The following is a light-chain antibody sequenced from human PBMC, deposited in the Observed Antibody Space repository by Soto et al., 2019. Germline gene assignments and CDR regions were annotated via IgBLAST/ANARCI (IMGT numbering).Light chain of an antibody. J-gene: IGLJ3*02. CDR1: GSNVGAYNY. CDR2: DVN. Sequence: QSALTQPRSVSGSPGQSVTISCTGTGSNVGAYNYVSWYQQHPGKAPKLMIYDVNKRPSGVPDRFSGSKSDNTASLTISGLQADDEADYFCCSYAVTYTGVFGRGTKVTVL. CDR3: CSYAVTYTGV. V-gene: IGLV2-11*01.